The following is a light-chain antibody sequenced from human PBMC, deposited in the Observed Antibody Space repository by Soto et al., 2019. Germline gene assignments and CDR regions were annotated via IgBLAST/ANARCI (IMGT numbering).Light chain of an antibody. CDR2: AAA. V-gene: IGKV1-39*01. J-gene: IGKJ4*01. Sequence: QMTQSPSSLSASVGDRVTITCRASQSISNYLNWYQQKPGKAPKLLIYAAAILQGGAPSRFSGSGSGTDFTLTISNLQPEDFASYYCQQGYSTPLTFGGGTKVEVK. CDR1: QSISNY. CDR3: QQGYSTPLT.